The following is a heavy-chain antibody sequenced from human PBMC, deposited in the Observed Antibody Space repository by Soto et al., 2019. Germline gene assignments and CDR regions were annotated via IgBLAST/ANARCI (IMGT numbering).Heavy chain of an antibody. D-gene: IGHD1-26*01. CDR3: ARIKWGLDYYSGMDV. CDR2: ISGYNGKT. CDR1: GYTFSSYG. Sequence: ASVKVSCKASGYTFSSYGIHWVRQAPGQGLEWMGWISGYNGKTNYAQKFQGRVTMTTDTSTATAYMDLRSLRSDDTAVYYCARIKWGLDYYSGMDVWGQGTAVTVSS. V-gene: IGHV1-18*01. J-gene: IGHJ6*02.